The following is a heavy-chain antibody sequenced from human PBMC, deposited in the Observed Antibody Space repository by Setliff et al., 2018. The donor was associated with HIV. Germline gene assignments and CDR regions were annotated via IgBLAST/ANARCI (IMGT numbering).Heavy chain of an antibody. Sequence: PSETLSLTCTVSGVSISNYYWNWIRQPPGKGLEWIGYIFTSGDTNYNPSLRSRVTLSADTPKNQFSLKLSSVTAADTALYYCARQVYHDSGYYLDHWGQGTLVTVSS. CDR3: ARQVYHDSGYYLDH. J-gene: IGHJ4*02. V-gene: IGHV4-4*09. CDR1: GVSISNYY. CDR2: IFTSGDT. D-gene: IGHD3-22*01.